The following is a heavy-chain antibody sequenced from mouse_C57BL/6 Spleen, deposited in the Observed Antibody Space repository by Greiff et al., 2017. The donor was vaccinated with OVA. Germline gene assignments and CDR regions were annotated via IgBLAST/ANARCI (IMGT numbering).Heavy chain of an antibody. CDR3: ARGGTCAWFAY. V-gene: IGHV1-81*01. CDR2: IYPRSGNT. CDR1: GYTFTSYG. Sequence: VQLQQSGAELARPGASVKLSCKASGYTFTSYGISWVKQRTGQGLEWIGEIYPRSGNTYYTEKFKGKATLTADKSYSTAYMVLRSLSSEDSAVYFCARGGTCAWFAYWGQGTLVTVSA. J-gene: IGHJ3*01. D-gene: IGHD3-3*01.